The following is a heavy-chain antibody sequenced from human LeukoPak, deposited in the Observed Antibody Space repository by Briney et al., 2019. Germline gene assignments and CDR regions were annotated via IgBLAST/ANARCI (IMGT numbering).Heavy chain of an antibody. CDR3: ARVAEGSGSAFDX. CDR2: INPNSGGT. D-gene: IGHD6-19*01. V-gene: IGHV1-2*04. J-gene: IGHJ3*02. CDR1: GYTFTGYY. Sequence: GASVKVSCKASGYTFTGYYMHWVRQPPGQGLEWMGWINPNSGGTNYAQKFQGWVTMTRDTSISTAYMELSRLRSDDTAVYYCARVAEGSGSAFDXXXQGTMVTVSS.